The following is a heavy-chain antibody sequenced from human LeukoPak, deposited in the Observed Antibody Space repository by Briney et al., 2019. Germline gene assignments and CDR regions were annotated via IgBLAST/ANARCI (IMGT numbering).Heavy chain of an antibody. V-gene: IGHV1-2*04. J-gene: IGHJ4*02. CDR1: GYTFTGYY. Sequence: GASVTVSCKASGYTFTGYYMHWVRQAPGQGLEWMGWINPNSGGTNYAQKFQGWVTMTRDTSISTAYMELSRLRSDDTAVYYCARVADCSGGSCYSPGIDYWGQGTLVTVSS. CDR2: INPNSGGT. CDR3: ARVADCSGGSCYSPGIDY. D-gene: IGHD2-15*01.